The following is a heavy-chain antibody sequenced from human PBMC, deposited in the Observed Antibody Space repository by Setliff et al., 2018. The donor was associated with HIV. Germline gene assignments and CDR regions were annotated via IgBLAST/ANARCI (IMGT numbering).Heavy chain of an antibody. V-gene: IGHV4-61*09. CDR1: GGSISSGSYY. J-gene: IGHJ4*02. CDR3: AGPSGSYYNHFDY. D-gene: IGHD3-10*01. Sequence: SETLSLTCTVSGGSISSGSYYWTWIRQPAGKGLEWIGQIYTSGSTNYNPSLKSRVTISVDTSKNQFSLKLSSVTAADTAVYYCAGPSGSYYNHFDYWGQGTLVTVSS. CDR2: IYTSGST.